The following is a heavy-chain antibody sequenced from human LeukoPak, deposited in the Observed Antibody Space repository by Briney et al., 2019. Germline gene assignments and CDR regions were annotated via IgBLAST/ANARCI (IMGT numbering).Heavy chain of an antibody. Sequence: GASVKVSCKASGGTFSSYAISWVRQAPGQGLEWMGGIIPIFGTANYAQKFQGRVTITTDESTSTAYMELSSLRSEDTAVYYCARGERPGVLDAFDIWGQGTMVTVSS. V-gene: IGHV1-69*05. J-gene: IGHJ3*02. D-gene: IGHD3-3*01. CDR2: IIPIFGTA. CDR1: GGTFSSYA. CDR3: ARGERPGVLDAFDI.